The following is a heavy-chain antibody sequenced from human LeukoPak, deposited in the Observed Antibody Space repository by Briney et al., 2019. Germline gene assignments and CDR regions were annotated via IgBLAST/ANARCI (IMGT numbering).Heavy chain of an antibody. CDR3: ARDKVPDTAMVIATGYGMDV. Sequence: ASVKVSCKASGYTFTSYYMHWARQAPGQGLEWMGIINPSGGSTSYAQKFQGRVTMTRDTSTSTVYMELSSLRSEDTAVYYCARDKVPDTAMVIATGYGMDVWGQGTTVTVSS. V-gene: IGHV1-46*01. CDR1: GYTFTSYY. D-gene: IGHD5-18*01. CDR2: INPSGGST. J-gene: IGHJ6*02.